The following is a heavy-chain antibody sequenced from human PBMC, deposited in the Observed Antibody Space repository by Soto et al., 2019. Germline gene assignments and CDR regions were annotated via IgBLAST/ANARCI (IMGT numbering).Heavy chain of an antibody. J-gene: IGHJ4*02. CDR3: AIRGGYYDSSAFWDY. Sequence: PSETLSLTCTVSGGSISSNYYWGWIRQPPGKGPEWIGIIYYTGSTYYNPSLKSRVTISADTSKNQFSLKLSSVTAADTAVYYCAIRGGYYDSSAFWDYWGQGTLVIGSS. CDR2: IYYTGST. D-gene: IGHD3-22*01. V-gene: IGHV4-39*01. CDR1: GGSISSNYY.